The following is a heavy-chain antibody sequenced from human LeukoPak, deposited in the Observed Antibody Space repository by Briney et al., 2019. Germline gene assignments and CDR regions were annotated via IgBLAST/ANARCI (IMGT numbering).Heavy chain of an antibody. J-gene: IGHJ4*02. Sequence: GGSLRLSCAASGFPFSNNVMNWVRQAPGRGLDWLSAISGSGGSTYYADSVKGRFTISRDNSKNTLYLQMNSLRAEDTAVYYCAKTFPYGTTWYGFCDYWGQGALVTVSS. D-gene: IGHD3-3*01. CDR3: AKTFPYGTTWYGFCDY. V-gene: IGHV3-23*01. CDR2: ISGSGGST. CDR1: GFPFSNNV.